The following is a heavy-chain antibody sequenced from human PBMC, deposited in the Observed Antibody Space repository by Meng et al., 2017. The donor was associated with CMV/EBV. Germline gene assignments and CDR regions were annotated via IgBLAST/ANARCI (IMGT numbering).Heavy chain of an antibody. Sequence: SETLSLTCAVYGGSFSGYYWSWIRQPPGKGLEWIGEINHSGSTNYNPSLKSRVTISVDTSKNQFSLKLSSVTAADTAVYYCAREGGLYSSGWYGPLGNYYYGMDVWGQGTTVTVSS. CDR2: INHSGST. V-gene: IGHV4-34*01. D-gene: IGHD6-19*01. CDR1: GGSFSGYY. J-gene: IGHJ6*02. CDR3: AREGGLYSSGWYGPLGNYYYGMDV.